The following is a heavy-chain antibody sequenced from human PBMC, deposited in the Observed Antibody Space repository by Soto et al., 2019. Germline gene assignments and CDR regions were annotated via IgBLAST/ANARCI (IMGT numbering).Heavy chain of an antibody. CDR3: ARQGCSYDILTGSTCYGMDV. J-gene: IGHJ6*02. CDR2: IDPSDSYT. V-gene: IGHV5-10-1*01. D-gene: IGHD3-9*01. CDR1: GYSFTSYW. Sequence: GESLKISCKGSGYSFTSYWISWVRQMPGKGLEWMGRIDPSDSYTNYSPSFQGHVTISADKSISTAYLQWSSLKASDTAMYYCARQGCSYDILTGSTCYGMDVWGQGTTVTVSS.